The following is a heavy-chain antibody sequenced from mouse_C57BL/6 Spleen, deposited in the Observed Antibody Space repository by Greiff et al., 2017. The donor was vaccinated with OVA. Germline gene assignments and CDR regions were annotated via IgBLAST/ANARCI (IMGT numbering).Heavy chain of an antibody. V-gene: IGHV1-72*01. CDR3: AREGNYYGSSDWYFDV. J-gene: IGHJ1*03. CDR1: GYTFTSYW. D-gene: IGHD1-1*01. Sequence: QVQLQQPGAELVKPGASVKLSCKASGYTFTSYWMHWVKQRPGRGLEWIGRIDPNSGGTKYNEKFTSKATLTVDKPSSTAYMQLSRLTSEDSAVYYGAREGNYYGSSDWYFDVWGTGTTVTVSS. CDR2: IDPNSGGT.